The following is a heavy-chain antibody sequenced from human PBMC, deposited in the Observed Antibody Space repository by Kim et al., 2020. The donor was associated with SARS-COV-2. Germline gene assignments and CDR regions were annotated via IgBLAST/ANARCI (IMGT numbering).Heavy chain of an antibody. CDR1: GFTFSSYA. CDR2: ISYDGSNK. Sequence: GGSLRLSCAASGFTFSSYAMHWVRQAPGKGLEWVALISYDGSNKYYADSVKGRFTISRDNSKNMVYLQMNSLRAEDTAVYYCARDRYYYGSGSYYNFPRYWGQGTLVTVSS. J-gene: IGHJ4*02. V-gene: IGHV3-30-3*01. CDR3: ARDRYYYGSGSYYNFPRY. D-gene: IGHD3-10*01.